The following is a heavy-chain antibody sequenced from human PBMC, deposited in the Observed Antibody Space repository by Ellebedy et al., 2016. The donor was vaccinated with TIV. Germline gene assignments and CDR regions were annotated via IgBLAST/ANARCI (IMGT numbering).Heavy chain of an antibody. Sequence: ASVKVSCKASGYTFTSYGISWVRQAPGQGLEWMGWISAYNGNTNYAQKFQDRVTMTTDTSTSTSYMELRSLRSEDTAVYYCAKDLGNRYSSSLRDWGQGTLVTVSS. J-gene: IGHJ4*02. CDR3: AKDLGNRYSSSLRD. CDR2: ISAYNGNT. D-gene: IGHD6-6*01. CDR1: GYTFTSYG. V-gene: IGHV1-18*01.